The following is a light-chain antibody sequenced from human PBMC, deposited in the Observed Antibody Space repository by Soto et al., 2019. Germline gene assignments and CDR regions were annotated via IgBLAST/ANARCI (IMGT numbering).Light chain of an antibody. V-gene: IGKV3-20*01. J-gene: IGKJ3*01. CDR1: QSVAANY. CDR3: QQYNNWPFT. Sequence: EVVLTQSPGTLSLSPGERATLSCRASQSVAANYLAWYQQKRGQAPRLLIYGASSRATGIPDRFSGSGSGTEFTLTASSLQPEDFAVYYCQQYNNWPFTVGPGTKVDIK. CDR2: GAS.